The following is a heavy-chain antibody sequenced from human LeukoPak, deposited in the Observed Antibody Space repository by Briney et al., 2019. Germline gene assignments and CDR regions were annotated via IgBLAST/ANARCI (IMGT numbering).Heavy chain of an antibody. Sequence: SETLSLTCAVYGGSFSGYYWSWIRQPPGKGLEWIGEINHSGSTNYNPSLKSRVTISVDTSKNQFSLKLSSVTAADTAVYYCASLLGGDFDYWGQGTLVTVSS. J-gene: IGHJ4*02. CDR3: ASLLGGDFDY. CDR2: INHSGST. V-gene: IGHV4-34*01. D-gene: IGHD3-16*01. CDR1: GGSFSGYY.